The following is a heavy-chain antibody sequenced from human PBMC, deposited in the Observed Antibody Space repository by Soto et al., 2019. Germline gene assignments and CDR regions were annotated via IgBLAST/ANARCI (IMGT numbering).Heavy chain of an antibody. CDR3: AILPVPAGKPPRMLLWF. D-gene: IGHD2-15*01. Sequence: PGESLKISCKGSGYSFTSYWIGWVRQMPGKGLEWMGIIYPGDSDTRYSPSFQGQVTISADKSISTAYLQWSSLKASDTAMYYCAILPVPAGKPPRMLLWFWGKGTLVPVYS. CDR2: IYPGDSDT. V-gene: IGHV5-51*01. J-gene: IGHJ4*02. CDR1: GYSFTSYW.